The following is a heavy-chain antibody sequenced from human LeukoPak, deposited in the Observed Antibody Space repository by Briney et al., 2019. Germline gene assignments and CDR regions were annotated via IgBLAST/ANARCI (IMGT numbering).Heavy chain of an antibody. Sequence: GASVKVSCKASGYTFTSYGISWVRQAPGQGLEWMGWISAYNGNTNYAQKLQGRVTMTTDTSTSTAYMELRSLRSEDTAVYYCASPHYNTGNGYFQHWGQGTLVTVSS. V-gene: IGHV1-18*01. CDR1: GYTFTSYG. J-gene: IGHJ1*01. D-gene: IGHD3-10*01. CDR2: ISAYNGNT. CDR3: ASPHYNTGNGYFQH.